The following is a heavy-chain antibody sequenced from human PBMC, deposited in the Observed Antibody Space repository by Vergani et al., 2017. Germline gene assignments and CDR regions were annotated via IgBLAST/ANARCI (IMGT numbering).Heavy chain of an antibody. CDR1: GFTFSDYY. CDR2: ISSSGSTI. Sequence: QVQLVESGGGLVKPGGSLRLSCAASGFTFSDYYMSWIRQAPGKGLEWVSYISSSGSTIYYADSVKGRLPISRDTAKTSLYLQMNSLRAEDTAVYYCARVIRLGELSLFGVYYFTYWGQGSLVTVSS. J-gene: IGHJ4*02. V-gene: IGHV3-11*01. D-gene: IGHD3-16*02. CDR3: ARVIRLGELSLFGVYYFTY.